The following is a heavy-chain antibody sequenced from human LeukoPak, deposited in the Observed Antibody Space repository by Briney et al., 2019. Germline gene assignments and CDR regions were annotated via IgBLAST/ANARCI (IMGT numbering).Heavy chain of an antibody. V-gene: IGHV4-59*11. D-gene: IGHD3-10*01. CDR1: GGSISSHY. J-gene: IGHJ5*02. CDR3: ARGTPYGSGSSNWFDP. Sequence: SETLSLTCTVSGGSISSHYWSWIRQPPGKGLEWIGYIYYSGSTNYNPSLKSRVTISVDTSKIQFSLKLSSVTAADTAVYYCARGTPYGSGSSNWFDPWGQGTLVTVSS. CDR2: IYYSGST.